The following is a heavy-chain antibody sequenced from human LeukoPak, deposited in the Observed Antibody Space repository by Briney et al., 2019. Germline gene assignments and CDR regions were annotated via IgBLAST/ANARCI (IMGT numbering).Heavy chain of an antibody. CDR3: ATGIAVGVIDY. Sequence: SETLSLTCTDSAGSISSYYWSWIRQPPGKGLEWIGYIYYSGSTNYNPSLKSRVTISVDTSKNQFSLKLSSVTAADTAVYYCATGIAVGVIDYWGQGTLVTVSS. V-gene: IGHV4-59*08. J-gene: IGHJ4*02. CDR2: IYYSGST. CDR1: AGSISSYY. D-gene: IGHD6-19*01.